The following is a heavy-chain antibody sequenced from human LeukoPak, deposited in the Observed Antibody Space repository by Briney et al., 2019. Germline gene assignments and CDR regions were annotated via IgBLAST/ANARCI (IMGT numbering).Heavy chain of an antibody. Sequence: SETLSLTCAVYGGSFSGYYWNWIRQPPGRGLEWIGEINHSGTTNYNPSLKSRVTISIDTSKNQFSLKLSSVTSADTAVYYCARVFKYSSSSTAWYYYMDVWGKGTTVTVSS. V-gene: IGHV4-34*01. J-gene: IGHJ6*03. D-gene: IGHD6-6*01. CDR3: ARVFKYSSSSTAWYYYMDV. CDR1: GGSFSGYY. CDR2: INHSGTT.